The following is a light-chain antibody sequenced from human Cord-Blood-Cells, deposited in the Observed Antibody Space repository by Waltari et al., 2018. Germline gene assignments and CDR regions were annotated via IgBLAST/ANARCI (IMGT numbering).Light chain of an antibody. Sequence: QSALTQPASVSGWPGRPPPISCTGTSTDAGASNLASWYQQHPGKAPNLMIYEGSKRPSGVSNRFSGSKSGNTASLTISGLQAEDEADYYCCSYAGSSTWVFGGGTKLTVL. J-gene: IGLJ3*02. CDR1: STDAGASNL. V-gene: IGLV2-23*01. CDR2: EGS. CDR3: CSYAGSSTWV.